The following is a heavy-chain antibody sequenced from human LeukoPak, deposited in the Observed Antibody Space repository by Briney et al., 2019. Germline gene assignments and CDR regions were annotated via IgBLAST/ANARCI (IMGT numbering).Heavy chain of an antibody. Sequence: TGGSLRLSCAASGFTFSSYWMSWVRQAPGKGLEWVANIKQDGSEKYYVDSVKGRFTISRDNAKNSLYLQMNSLRAEDTAVYYCARVGYDFRSGYPWYFDYWGQGTLVTVSS. CDR3: ARVGYDFRSGYPWYFDY. V-gene: IGHV3-7*01. D-gene: IGHD3-3*01. CDR2: IKQDGSEK. J-gene: IGHJ4*02. CDR1: GFTFSSYW.